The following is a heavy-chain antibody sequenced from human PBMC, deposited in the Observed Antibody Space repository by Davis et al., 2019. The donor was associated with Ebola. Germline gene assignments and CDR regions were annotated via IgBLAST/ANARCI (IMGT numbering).Heavy chain of an antibody. D-gene: IGHD2-15*01. Sequence: GESLKISCAVSGFTLRSYVVSWVRQAPGKGLEWVSAISGSGGSTYYADSVKGRFTISRDNSKNTLYLQMNSLRAEDTAVYYCTRHRVDRDYYYGMDVWGQGTTVTVSS. J-gene: IGHJ6*02. CDR1: GFTLRSYV. CDR2: ISGSGGST. CDR3: TRHRVDRDYYYGMDV. V-gene: IGHV3-23*01.